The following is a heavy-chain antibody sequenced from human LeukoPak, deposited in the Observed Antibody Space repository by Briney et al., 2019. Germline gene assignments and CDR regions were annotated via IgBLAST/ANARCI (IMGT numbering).Heavy chain of an antibody. V-gene: IGHV1-2*06. D-gene: IGHD4-11*01. CDR3: ARVGPSNSPYFDY. Sequence: ASVKVSCKASGYTFTGYYMHWVRQAPGQGVEWMGRINPNSGGTNSTHKFHGRVTTTTGTSISTAHMELSMLRSDATPVSYSARVGPSNSPYFDYWGQGTLVTVSS. CDR2: INPNSGGT. CDR1: GYTFTGYY. J-gene: IGHJ4*02.